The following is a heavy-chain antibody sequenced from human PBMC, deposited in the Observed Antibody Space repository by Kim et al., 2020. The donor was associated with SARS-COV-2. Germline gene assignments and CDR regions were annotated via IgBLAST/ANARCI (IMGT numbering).Heavy chain of an antibody. CDR2: IKQDGSEK. V-gene: IGHV3-7*01. J-gene: IGHJ6*02. CDR1: GFTFSSYW. CDR3: ARKKDDFWSGDDYYYYGMDV. D-gene: IGHD3-3*01. Sequence: GGSLRLSCAASGFTFSSYWMSWVRHAPGKGLEWVANIKQDGSEKYYVDSVKGRFTISRDNAKNSLYLQMNSLRAEDTAVYYCARKKDDFWSGDDYYYYGMDVWGQGTTVTVSS.